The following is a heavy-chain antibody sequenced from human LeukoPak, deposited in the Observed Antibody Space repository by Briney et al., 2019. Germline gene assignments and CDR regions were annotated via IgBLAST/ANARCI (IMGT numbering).Heavy chain of an antibody. J-gene: IGHJ6*02. CDR1: GFTFSSYE. CDR3: AGGKIYYGMDV. CDR2: ISSSGSTI. Sequence: GGSLRLSCAASGFTFSSYEMNWVRQAPGKGLEWVSYISSSGSTIYYADSVKGRFTISRDNAKNSLYLQMNSLRAEDTAVYYCAGGKIYYGMDVWGQGTTVTVSS. V-gene: IGHV3-48*03.